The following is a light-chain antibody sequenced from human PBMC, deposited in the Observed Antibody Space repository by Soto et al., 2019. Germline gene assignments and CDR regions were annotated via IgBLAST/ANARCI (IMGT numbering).Light chain of an antibody. J-gene: IGKJ2*01. CDR2: GAS. CDR3: QQYGSSSYT. V-gene: IGKV3-20*01. CDR1: QSVSSTY. Sequence: EIVLTQSPGTLSLSPGERATLSCRASQSVSSTYLAWYQQNPGQAPRLLIYGASSRATGIPDRFSGSGSGTDFTRTISRLEPEDLAVYFCQQYGSSSYTFGQGTKLEIK.